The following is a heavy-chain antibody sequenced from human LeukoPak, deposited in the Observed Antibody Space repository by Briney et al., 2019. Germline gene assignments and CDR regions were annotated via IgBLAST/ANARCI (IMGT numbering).Heavy chain of an antibody. CDR3: ASPFGPYSNFDY. J-gene: IGHJ4*02. V-gene: IGHV4-34*01. CDR2: INHSGST. CDR1: GFTFSSYA. Sequence: LRLSCAASGFTFSSYAMHWIRQPPGKGLEWIGEINHSGSTNYNPSLKSRVTISVDTSKDQLSLKLSSVTAADTAVYYCASPFGPYSNFDYWGQGTLVTVSS. D-gene: IGHD4-11*01.